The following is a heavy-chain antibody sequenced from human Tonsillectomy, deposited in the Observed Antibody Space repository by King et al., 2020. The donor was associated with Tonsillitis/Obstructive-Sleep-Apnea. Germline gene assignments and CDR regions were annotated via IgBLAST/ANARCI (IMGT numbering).Heavy chain of an antibody. CDR2: FDPEDGET. V-gene: IGHV1-24*01. D-gene: IGHD2-15*01. CDR3: ATLVVVLAATPPYYCDY. Sequence: QLVQSGAEVKKPGASVKVSCKVSGYTLTELSMHCVRQVPGKGLEWMGGFDPEDGETIYAQKLQGRVTMTEDTSTDTAYMELSSLRSEEPAGYYCATLVVVLAATPPYYCDYWGQGTLVTVSS. J-gene: IGHJ4*02. CDR1: GYTLTELS.